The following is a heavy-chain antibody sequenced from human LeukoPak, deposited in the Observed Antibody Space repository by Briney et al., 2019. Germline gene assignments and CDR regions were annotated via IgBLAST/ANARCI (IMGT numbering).Heavy chain of an antibody. CDR3: ALPLRDGDFYFDY. V-gene: IGHV3-74*01. CDR2: INRDGRST. CDR1: GFSFTTYS. J-gene: IGHJ4*02. Sequence: PGGSLRLSRAASGFSFTTYSMNWVRQAPGKGLVWVSRINRDGRSTNYADSVKGRFTISRDNAKNTVFLQMNSLRAEDTAVYYCALPLRDGDFYFDYWGQGALVTVSS. D-gene: IGHD4-17*01.